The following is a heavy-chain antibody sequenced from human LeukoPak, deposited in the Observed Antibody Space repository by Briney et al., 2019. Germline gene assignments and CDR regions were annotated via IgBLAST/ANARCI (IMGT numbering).Heavy chain of an antibody. D-gene: IGHD3-3*01. CDR3: ARDGTYYDFWSGSGDAFDI. J-gene: IGHJ3*02. CDR2: ISSSGSTI. CDR1: GFTFSDYY. Sequence: GGSLRLSCAASGFTFSDYYMSWIRQAPGKGLEWVSYISSSGSTIYYADSVKGRFTISRDNAKNSLYLQMNSLRAEDTAVYYCARDGTYYDFWSGSGDAFDIWGQGTMVTVSS. V-gene: IGHV3-11*04.